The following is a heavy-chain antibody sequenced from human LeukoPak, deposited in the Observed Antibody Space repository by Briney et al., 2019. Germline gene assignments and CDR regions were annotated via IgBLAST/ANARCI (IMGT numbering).Heavy chain of an antibody. D-gene: IGHD4-17*01. J-gene: IGHJ4*02. Sequence: SETLSLTCTVSGGSISSYYWSWIRQPPGKGLEWIGYTYYSGSTNYNPSLKSRVTISVDTSKNQFSLKLSSVTAADTAVYYCARFSPSDGDYDYWGQGTLVTVSS. CDR2: TYYSGST. V-gene: IGHV4-59*01. CDR1: GGSISSYY. CDR3: ARFSPSDGDYDY.